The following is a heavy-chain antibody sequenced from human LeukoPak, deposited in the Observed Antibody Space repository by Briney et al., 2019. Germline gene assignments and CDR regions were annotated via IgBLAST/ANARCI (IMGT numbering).Heavy chain of an antibody. CDR2: ISSGGDTI. CDR3: ARRTTVVGPAPFDH. CDR1: VFSFSIYA. J-gene: IGHJ4*02. V-gene: IGHV3-23*01. Sequence: GASLRLSCAASVFSFSIYAMSWVRQAPGKGLEWGSAISSGGDTIYYLDSVKGRFTISRDNSKNTLYLQMNSLRAEDTAVYYCARRTTVVGPAPFDHWGQGTLVTVSS. D-gene: IGHD4-23*01.